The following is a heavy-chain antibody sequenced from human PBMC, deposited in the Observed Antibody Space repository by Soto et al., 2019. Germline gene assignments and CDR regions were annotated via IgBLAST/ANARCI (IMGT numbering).Heavy chain of an antibody. Sequence: QLHLQESGPGLVKPSETLSLTCIVSGGSLSSSSYYWAWIRQPPGKGLEWIGTIYYNGNTYYNPSLKSRVTIELDTSKNEISLKVSSVTATDMAVCYCGRHDWTDDLLAINFWGQGTLATVSS. CDR2: IYYNGNT. D-gene: IGHD2-21*01. V-gene: IGHV4-39*01. CDR1: GGSLSSSSYY. J-gene: IGHJ4*02. CDR3: GRHDWTDDLLAINF.